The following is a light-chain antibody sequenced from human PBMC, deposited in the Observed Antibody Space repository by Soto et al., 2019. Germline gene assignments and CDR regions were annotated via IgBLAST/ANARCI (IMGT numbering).Light chain of an antibody. Sequence: DIQMTQSPSSVSASVGDRVTITCRASQNIWRLLAWYQQKPGKAPELLIYDASNRANGVPARFGGSGSGTDFTLTINSLEPEDFAVYYCQQRNVWPPITFGQGTRLEIK. CDR3: QQRNVWPPIT. CDR2: DAS. J-gene: IGKJ5*01. CDR1: QNIWRL. V-gene: IGKV1-12*01.